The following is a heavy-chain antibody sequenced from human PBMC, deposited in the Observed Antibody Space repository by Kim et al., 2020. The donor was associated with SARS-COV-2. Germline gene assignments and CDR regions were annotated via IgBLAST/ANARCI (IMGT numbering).Heavy chain of an antibody. CDR1: GFTFDDYA. CDR2: ISWNSGSI. CDR3: AKDIKYSGYDPSFDY. V-gene: IGHV3-9*01. D-gene: IGHD5-12*01. Sequence: GGSLRLSCAASGFTFDDYAMHWVRQAPGKGLEWVSGISWNSGSIGYADSVKGRFTISRDNAKNSLYLQMNSLRAEDTALYYCAKDIKYSGYDPSFDYWGQGTLVTVSS. J-gene: IGHJ4*02.